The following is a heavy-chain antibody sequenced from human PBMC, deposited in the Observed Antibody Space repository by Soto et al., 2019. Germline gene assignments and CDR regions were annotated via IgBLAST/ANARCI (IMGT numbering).Heavy chain of an antibody. J-gene: IGHJ6*02. CDR2: ISSSSSYT. CDR3: ARGSDYYYGMDV. CDR1: GFTLSDYY. Sequence: GSLRLSCAASGFTLSDYYMSWIRQAPGKGLEWVSYISSSSSYTNYADSVKGRFTISRDNAKNSLYLQMNSLRAEDTAVYYCARGSDYYYGMDVWGQGTTVTVSS. V-gene: IGHV3-11*06.